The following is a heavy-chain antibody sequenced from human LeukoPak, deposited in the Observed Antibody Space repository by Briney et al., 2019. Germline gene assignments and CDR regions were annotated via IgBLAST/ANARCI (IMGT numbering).Heavy chain of an antibody. CDR2: IYSGGST. CDR1: GFTVSSNY. CDR3: AKLIETAATGN. J-gene: IGHJ4*02. V-gene: IGHV3-53*01. Sequence: GGSLRLSCAASGFTVSSNYMSWVRQAPGKGLEWVSVIYSGGSTYYADSVKGRFTISRDNPKNTLYLQMNSLRAEDTAVYYCAKLIETAATGNWGQGTLVTVSS. D-gene: IGHD2-15*01.